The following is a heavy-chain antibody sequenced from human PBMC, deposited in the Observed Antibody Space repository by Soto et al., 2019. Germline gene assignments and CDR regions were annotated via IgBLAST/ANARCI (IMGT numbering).Heavy chain of an antibody. CDR1: GFTFSSYW. D-gene: IGHD1-1*01. CDR3: ARVAPGMYNFDN. J-gene: IGHJ4*02. Sequence: EVQLVESGGGLVQPGGSLRLSCAASGFTFSSYWMHWVRQAPGKGLVWVSRINSDGSTTSYADSVKGRFTISRDNAKNTLYLQMNSLRAEDTAVYYCARVAPGMYNFDNWGQGTLVTVSS. CDR2: INSDGSTT. V-gene: IGHV3-74*01.